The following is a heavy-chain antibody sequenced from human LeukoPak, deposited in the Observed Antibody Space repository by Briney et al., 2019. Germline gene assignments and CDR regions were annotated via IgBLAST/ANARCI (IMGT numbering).Heavy chain of an antibody. V-gene: IGHV3-21*01. CDR3: ARDAYSSSSFDY. Sequence: GGSLRLSCAASGFIFSSYTLNWVRQAPGKGLEWVSSITSSSNYIYYADSVKGRFTISRDNAKNSLFLQMNSLRAEDTAVYCCARDAYSSSSFDYWGQGTLVTVPS. CDR2: ITSSSNYI. CDR1: GFIFSSYT. J-gene: IGHJ4*02. D-gene: IGHD6-19*01.